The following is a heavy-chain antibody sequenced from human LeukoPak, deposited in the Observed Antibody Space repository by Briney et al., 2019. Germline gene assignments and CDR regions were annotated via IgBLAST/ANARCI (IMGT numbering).Heavy chain of an antibody. J-gene: IGHJ5*02. CDR3: AREEYYGSGSYYIWFDP. CDR2: MNPNSGNT. CDR1: GYTFTSYD. Sequence: GASVKVSCKASGYTFTSYDINWVRQATGQGLEWMGWMNPNSGNTGYAQKFQGRVTMTRNTSISTAYMELSSLRSEDTAVYYCAREEYYGSGSYYIWFDPWGQGTLVTVSS. V-gene: IGHV1-8*01. D-gene: IGHD3-10*01.